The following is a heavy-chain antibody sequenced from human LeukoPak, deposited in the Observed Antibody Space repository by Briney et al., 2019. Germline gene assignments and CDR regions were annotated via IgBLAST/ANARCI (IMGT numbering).Heavy chain of an antibody. D-gene: IGHD6-19*01. CDR2: ISAYNGNT. V-gene: IGHV1-18*01. CDR1: GYTFTSYG. CDR3: ARAGGQWLVRARYYYMDD. J-gene: IGHJ6*03. Sequence: ASVKVSRKASGYTFTSYGISWVRQAPGQGLEWMGWISAYNGNTNYAQKLQGRVTMTTDTSTSTAYMELRSLRTDDTAVYYCARAGGQWLVRARYYYMDDWGKGTTVTVSS.